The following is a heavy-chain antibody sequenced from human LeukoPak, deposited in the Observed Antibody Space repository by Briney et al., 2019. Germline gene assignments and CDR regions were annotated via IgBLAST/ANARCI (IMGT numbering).Heavy chain of an antibody. Sequence: ASVKVSCKASGYTFTSYDINWVRQATGQGLEWMGWMNPNSGNPGYAQKFQGRVTITRNTSISTAYMELSSLRSEDTAVYYCARALKSSSGSGYYMDVWGKGTTVTVSS. D-gene: IGHD6-13*01. J-gene: IGHJ6*03. CDR3: ARALKSSSGSGYYMDV. CDR2: MNPNSGNP. CDR1: GYTFTSYD. V-gene: IGHV1-8*03.